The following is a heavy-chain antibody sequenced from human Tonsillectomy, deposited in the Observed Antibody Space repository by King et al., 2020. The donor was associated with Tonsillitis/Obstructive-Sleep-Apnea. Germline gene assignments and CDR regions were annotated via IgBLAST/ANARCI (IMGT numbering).Heavy chain of an antibody. Sequence: VQLVESGGGVVQPGRSLRLSCAASGFTLSNYVMHWVRQAPGKGLEWVAVISYDGSNKYYADSVKGRFTISRDNSKNTLYLQMNSLRADDTAVYYCARCDFWSGQYKGEDYYYYAMDVWGQGTTVTVSS. CDR3: ARCDFWSGQYKGEDYYYYAMDV. D-gene: IGHD3-3*01. V-gene: IGHV3-30*04. CDR2: ISYDGSNK. J-gene: IGHJ6*02. CDR1: GFTLSNYV.